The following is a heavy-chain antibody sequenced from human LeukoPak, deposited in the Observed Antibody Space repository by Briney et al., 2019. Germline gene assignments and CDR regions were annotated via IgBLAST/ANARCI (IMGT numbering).Heavy chain of an antibody. V-gene: IGHV3-21*01. Sequence: GGSLRLSCAASGFTFSSYAMSWVRQAPGKGLEWVSSISSSSSYIYYADSVKGRFTISRDNAKNSLYLQMNSLRAEDTAVYYCARDAYSSGWYDFDYWGQGTLVTVSS. CDR2: ISSSSSYI. D-gene: IGHD6-19*01. CDR3: ARDAYSSGWYDFDY. J-gene: IGHJ4*02. CDR1: GFTFSSYA.